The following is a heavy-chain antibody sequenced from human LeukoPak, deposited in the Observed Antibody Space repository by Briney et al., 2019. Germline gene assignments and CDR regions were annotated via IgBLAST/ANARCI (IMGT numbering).Heavy chain of an antibody. CDR1: GYTFTGYY. CDR3: AKDVGEFCSSRNCYASDY. Sequence: GASVKVSCKASGYTFTGYYIHWVRQAPGQGLEWMGWINGDTNYAQKFQGRVTMTRDTSISTAYMELSSLRSDDTTVYYCAKDVGEFCSSRNCYASDYWGQGTLVTVSS. V-gene: IGHV1-2*02. CDR2: INGDT. J-gene: IGHJ4*02. D-gene: IGHD2-2*01.